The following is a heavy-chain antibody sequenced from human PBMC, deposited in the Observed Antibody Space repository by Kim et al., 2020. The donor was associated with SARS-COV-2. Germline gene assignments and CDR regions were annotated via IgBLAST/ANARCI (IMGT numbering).Heavy chain of an antibody. CDR3: VREGDWNYDSSGSRYFDL. D-gene: IGHD3-22*01. Sequence: SETLSLTCAVYGGSFSGYYWSWIRQPPGKGLEWIGEINHSGSTNYNPSLKSRVTISVDTSKNQFSLKLSSVTAADTAVYYCVREGDWNYDSSGSRYFDLWGRGTLVTVSS. J-gene: IGHJ2*01. CDR2: INHSGST. CDR1: GGSFSGYY. V-gene: IGHV4-34*01.